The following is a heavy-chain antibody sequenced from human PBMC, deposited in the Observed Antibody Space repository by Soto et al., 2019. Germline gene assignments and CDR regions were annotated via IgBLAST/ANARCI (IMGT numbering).Heavy chain of an antibody. CDR3: ARGLKNYYYYYGMDV. V-gene: IGHV5-51*01. CDR1: GYSFTSYW. CDR2: IYPGDSDT. J-gene: IGHJ6*02. Sequence: GESLKISCKGSGYSFTSYWIGWVRQMPGKGLEWMGIIYPGDSDTRYSPSFQGQVTISADKSISTAYLQWSSLKASDTAMYYCARGLKNYYYYYGMDVWGQGTTVTVSS.